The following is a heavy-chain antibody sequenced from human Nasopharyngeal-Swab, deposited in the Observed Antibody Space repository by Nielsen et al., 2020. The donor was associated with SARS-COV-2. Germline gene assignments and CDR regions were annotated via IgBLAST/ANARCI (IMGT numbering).Heavy chain of an antibody. CDR2: IYSGGST. D-gene: IGHD1-1*01. V-gene: IGHV3-53*01. Sequence: WIRQPPGKGLEWVSVIYSGGSTYYADSVKGRFTISRDNSKNTLYLQMNSLRAEDTAVYYCTTGTTGNPTYCYYYGMDVWGQGTTVTVSS. J-gene: IGHJ6*02. CDR3: TTGTTGNPTYCYYYGMDV.